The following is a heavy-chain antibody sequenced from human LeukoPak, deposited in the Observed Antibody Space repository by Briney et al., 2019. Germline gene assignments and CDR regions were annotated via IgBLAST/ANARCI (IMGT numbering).Heavy chain of an antibody. CDR3: GRYGCGSCYYEAAGY. CDR1: GYTFTSYG. J-gene: IGHJ4*02. Sequence: ASVKLSCKASGYTFTSYGISWVRQAPGQGLEWMGWISAYNGNTNYAQKLQGRGTMTTDTSTSTAYFELRSLGSDDTAVYYCGRYGCGSCYYEAAGYWGQGTLVTVSS. CDR2: ISAYNGNT. V-gene: IGHV1-18*01. D-gene: IGHD3-3*01.